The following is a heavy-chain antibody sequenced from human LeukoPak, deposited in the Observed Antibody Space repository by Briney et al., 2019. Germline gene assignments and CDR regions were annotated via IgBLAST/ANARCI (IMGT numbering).Heavy chain of an antibody. CDR3: ARELVLRQHFGRAFDI. J-gene: IGHJ3*02. D-gene: IGHD3-3*01. CDR2: IYYSGST. CDR1: GGSISSGGYY. V-gene: IGHV4-31*03. Sequence: SETLSLTCTVSGGSISSGGYYWSWIRQHPGKGLEWIGYIYYSGSTYYNPSLKSRVTISVDTSKNQFSLKLSSVTAADTAVYYCARELVLRQHFGRAFDIWGQGTMVTVSS.